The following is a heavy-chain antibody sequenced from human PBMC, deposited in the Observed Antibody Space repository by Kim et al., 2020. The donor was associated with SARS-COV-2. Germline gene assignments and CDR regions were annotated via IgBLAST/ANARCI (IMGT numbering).Heavy chain of an antibody. CDR2: GGNT. CDR3: ASGGNSDY. J-gene: IGHJ4*02. Sequence: GGNTYYADSGKGRFTLSRDNSKTSLYLQMNSLRAEDTALYYCASGGNSDYWGQGTLVTVSS. D-gene: IGHD2-21*02. V-gene: IGHV3-43D*03.